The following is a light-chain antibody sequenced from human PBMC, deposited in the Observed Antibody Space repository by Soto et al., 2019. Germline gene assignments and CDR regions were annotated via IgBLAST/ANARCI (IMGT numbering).Light chain of an antibody. CDR1: SSDVGGYNY. V-gene: IGLV2-14*01. CDR3: SSYTSSSTVV. Sequence: QSVLTQPASVSGSPGQSITISCTGTSSDVGGYNYVSWYQQHPGTAHKLMIYDVSNRPSGVSNRFSGSKSGNTASLTISGLQAEDEADYYCSSYTSSSTVVFGGGTKLTVL. J-gene: IGLJ2*01. CDR2: DVS.